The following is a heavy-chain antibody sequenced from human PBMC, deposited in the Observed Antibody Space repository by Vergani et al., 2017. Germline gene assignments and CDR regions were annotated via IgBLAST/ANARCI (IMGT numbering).Heavy chain of an antibody. D-gene: IGHD3-3*01. CDR2: IRSKAYGGTT. CDR1: GFTFGDYA. Sequence: EVQLVESGGGLVQPGRSLRLSCTASGFTFGDYAMSWVRQAPGKGLEWVGFIRSKAYGGTTEYAASVKGRFTISRDDSKSIAYLQMNSLKTEDTAVYYCTRPYDVWRSYYYYYMDVWGKGTTVTVSS. CDR3: TRPYDVWRSYYYYYMDV. J-gene: IGHJ6*03. V-gene: IGHV3-49*04.